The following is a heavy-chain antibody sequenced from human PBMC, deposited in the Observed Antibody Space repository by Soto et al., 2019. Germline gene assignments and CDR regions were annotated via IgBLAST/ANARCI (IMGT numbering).Heavy chain of an antibody. Sequence: PVKVSCTASGGAFRSSVINCVRQAPRRGLEWMGGVIPILGTANYAQKFEGRATITAYESASTAYMELSSLRSEDTAVYYCAEGRREIVVVFVSTGRYHYVMHCSCPTRSGTVW. CDR1: GGAFRSSV. D-gene: IGHD2-21*01. CDR3: AEGRREIVVVFVSTGRYHYVMHCSCPTRSGTV. CDR2: VIPILGTA. V-gene: IGHV1-69*13. J-gene: IGHJ3*01.